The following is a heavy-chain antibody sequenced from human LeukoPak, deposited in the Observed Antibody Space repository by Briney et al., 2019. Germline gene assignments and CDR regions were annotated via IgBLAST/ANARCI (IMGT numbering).Heavy chain of an antibody. J-gene: IGHJ6*03. CDR3: AREYYYYYMDV. CDR2: INPNSGGT. V-gene: IGHV1-2*02. CDR1: GYTFTVYY. Sequence: ASVTVSFKASGYTFTVYYMHWVRQAPGQGLEWMGWINPNSGGTNYAQKFQGRVTMTRDTSISTAYMELSRLRPDDTAVYYCAREYYYYYMDVWGKGTTVTVSS.